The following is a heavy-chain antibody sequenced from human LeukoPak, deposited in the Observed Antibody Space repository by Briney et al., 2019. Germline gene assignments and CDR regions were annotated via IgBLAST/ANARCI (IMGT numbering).Heavy chain of an antibody. J-gene: IGHJ4*02. Sequence: ASVKVSCKASGYTFSGYYMHWVRQAPGQGLEWVGWINPNSGGTNYAQKFQGRVTMTRDTSISTAYMELSRLLSGDTAVYYCARGIAARYWGQGTLVTVSS. CDR3: ARGIAARY. V-gene: IGHV1-2*02. CDR2: INPNSGGT. CDR1: GYTFSGYY. D-gene: IGHD6-13*01.